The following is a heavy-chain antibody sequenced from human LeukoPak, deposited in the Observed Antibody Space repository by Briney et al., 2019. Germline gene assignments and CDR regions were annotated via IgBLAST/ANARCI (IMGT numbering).Heavy chain of an antibody. CDR2: IIPIFGTA. Sequence: ASVKVSFKASGGTFSSYAISWVRQAPGQGLEWMGGIIPIFGTANYAQKFQGRVTITADESTSTAYMELTSLRSDDTAVYYCARXXLELRRGMGWFDPWGQGTLVTVSS. J-gene: IGHJ5*02. V-gene: IGHV1-69*01. CDR1: GGTFSSYA. D-gene: IGHD1-7*01. CDR3: ARXXLELRRGMGWFDP.